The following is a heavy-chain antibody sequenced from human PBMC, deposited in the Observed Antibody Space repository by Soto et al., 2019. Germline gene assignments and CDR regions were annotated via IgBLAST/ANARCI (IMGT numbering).Heavy chain of an antibody. CDR3: AAGGYCSSTSCYDAFDI. D-gene: IGHD2-2*01. Sequence: ASVKVSCKASGYTFTGYYMHWVRQAPGQGLEWMGWINPNSGGTNYAQKFQGWVTMTRDTSISTAYMELSRLRSDDTAVYYCAAGGYCSSTSCYDAFDIWGQGTMVTV. CDR1: GYTFTGYY. V-gene: IGHV1-2*04. CDR2: INPNSGGT. J-gene: IGHJ3*02.